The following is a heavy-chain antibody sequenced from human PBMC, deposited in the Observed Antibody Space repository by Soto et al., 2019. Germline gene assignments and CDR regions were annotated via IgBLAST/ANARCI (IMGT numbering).Heavy chain of an antibody. V-gene: IGHV4-39*01. CDR3: ARLRIREFDY. CDR2: IYYSGST. D-gene: IGHD2-15*01. CDR1: GGSISSSSYY. J-gene: IGHJ4*02. Sequence: SETLSLTCTVSGGSISSSSYYWGWIRQPPGKGLEWIGSIYYSGSTYYNPSLKSRVTISVDTSKNQFSLKLSSVTAADTAVYYCARLRIREFDYWGQGTLVTVSS.